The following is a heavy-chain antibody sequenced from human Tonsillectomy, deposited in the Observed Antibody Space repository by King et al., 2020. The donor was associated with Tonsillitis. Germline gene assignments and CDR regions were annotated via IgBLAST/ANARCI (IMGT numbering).Heavy chain of an antibody. CDR2: IYPGDSET. CDR3: ARYDSTGAGAFDI. CDR1: GYSFTRYW. D-gene: IGHD3-22*01. J-gene: IGHJ3*02. V-gene: IGHV5-51*01. Sequence: VQLVESGAEVKKPGESLKISCKGSGYSFTRYWIVWVRQMPGKGLEWMGIIYPGDSETRYSPSFQGQVTISAAKSISTAFLQWSRLKASDSAIYYCARYDSTGAGAFDIWGQGTMVTVSS.